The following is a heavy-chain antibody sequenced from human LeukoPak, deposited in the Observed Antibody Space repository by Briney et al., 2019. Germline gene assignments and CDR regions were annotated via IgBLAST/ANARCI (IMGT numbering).Heavy chain of an antibody. CDR2: ISYDGSNK. CDR1: GFTFSSYG. V-gene: IGHV3-30*18. Sequence: QPGRSLRLSCAASGFTFSSYGMHWVRQAPGKGLEWVAVISYDGSNKYYADSVKGRFTISRDNSKNTLYLQMSSLRAEDTAVYYCAKTSRGYSYGLKYFDYWGQGTLVTVSS. D-gene: IGHD5-18*01. J-gene: IGHJ4*02. CDR3: AKTSRGYSYGLKYFDY.